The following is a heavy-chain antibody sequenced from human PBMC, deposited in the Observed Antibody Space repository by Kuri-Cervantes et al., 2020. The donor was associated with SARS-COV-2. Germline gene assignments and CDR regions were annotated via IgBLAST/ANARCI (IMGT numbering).Heavy chain of an antibody. CDR2: IRHDESNK. Sequence: GESLKISCAASGFIFSANGMHWVRQAPGKGLEWVAFIRHDESNKYCADSVKGRFTISRDTSKNMLYLQMNSLRAEDTAVYYCASFTYYYDSSGSPGYGYWGQGTLVTVSS. V-gene: IGHV3-30*02. CDR3: ASFTYYYDSSGSPGYGY. CDR1: GFIFSANG. D-gene: IGHD3-22*01. J-gene: IGHJ4*02.